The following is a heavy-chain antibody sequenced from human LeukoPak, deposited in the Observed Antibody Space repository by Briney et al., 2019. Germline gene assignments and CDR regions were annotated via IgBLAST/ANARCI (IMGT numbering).Heavy chain of an antibody. Sequence: SETLSLTCTVSGASISSRNYYWGWIRQPPGKGLEWIGCVYYSGTTYYNPSLKSRVTISVDTSKNQFSLKLSSVTAADTAVYYCARHEGSSRASGYFDYWGQGTLVTVSS. CDR2: VYYSGTT. D-gene: IGHD6-13*01. CDR1: GASISSRNYY. V-gene: IGHV4-39*01. J-gene: IGHJ4*02. CDR3: ARHEGSSRASGYFDY.